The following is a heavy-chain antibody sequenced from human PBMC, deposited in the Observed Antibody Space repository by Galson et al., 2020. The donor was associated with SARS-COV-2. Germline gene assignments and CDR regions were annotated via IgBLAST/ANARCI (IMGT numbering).Heavy chain of an antibody. D-gene: IGHD6-19*01. J-gene: IGHJ6*03. CDR3: VRGYSSGWFLDMDV. V-gene: IGHV1-2*04. CDR1: GYTFTGYY. CDR2: INPNSGGT. Sequence: ASVKVSCKASGYTFTGYYMHWVRQAPGQGLEWMGWINPNSGGTNYAQKFQGWVTMTRDTSISTAYMELSRLRSDDTAVYYCVRGYSSGWFLDMDVWGKGTTVTVSS.